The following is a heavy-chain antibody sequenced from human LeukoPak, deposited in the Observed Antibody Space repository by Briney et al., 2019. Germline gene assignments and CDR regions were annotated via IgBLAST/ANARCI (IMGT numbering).Heavy chain of an antibody. Sequence: GGSLRLSCAASGFTFSSYWMSWVRQAPGKGLEWVANIKQDGSEKYYVDSVKGRFTISRDNAKNSLYLQMNSLRAEDTAVYYCARVRYYDFWSGYYSNYYYYYMDVWGKGTMVTVSS. D-gene: IGHD3-3*01. V-gene: IGHV3-7*01. CDR3: ARVRYYDFWSGYYSNYYYYYMDV. CDR2: IKQDGSEK. CDR1: GFTFSSYW. J-gene: IGHJ6*03.